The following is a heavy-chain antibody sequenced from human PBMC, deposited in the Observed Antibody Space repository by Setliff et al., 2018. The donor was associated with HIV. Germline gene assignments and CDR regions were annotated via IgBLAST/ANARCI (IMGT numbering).Heavy chain of an antibody. CDR2: INIASGHT. Sequence: ASVKVSCKASGYSFTAYGISWVRQAPGQGFEWMGWINIASGHTNFPQKFQDRVTVTTDTSTNTTYMELRGLRSDDTATYYCARVPSGAAGLVRAGFYFWGQGTLVTVSS. CDR1: GYSFTAYG. V-gene: IGHV1-18*01. D-gene: IGHD6-25*01. CDR3: ARVPSGAAGLVRAGFYF. J-gene: IGHJ4*01.